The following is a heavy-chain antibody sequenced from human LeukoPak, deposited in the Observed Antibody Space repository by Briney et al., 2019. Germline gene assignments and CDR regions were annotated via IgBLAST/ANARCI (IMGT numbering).Heavy chain of an antibody. CDR2: INPSGGST. CDR1: GYTFTSYY. D-gene: IGHD3-10*01. CDR3: ARGCTMVRGVIPFSNPQSAEYFQH. J-gene: IGHJ1*01. Sequence: GASVKVSCKASGYTFTSYYMHWVRQAPGQGLEWMGLINPSGGSTSYAQKFQGRVTMTRDTSTSTVYMELSSLRSEDTAVYYCARGCTMVRGVIPFSNPQSAEYFQHWGQGTLVTVSS. V-gene: IGHV1-46*01.